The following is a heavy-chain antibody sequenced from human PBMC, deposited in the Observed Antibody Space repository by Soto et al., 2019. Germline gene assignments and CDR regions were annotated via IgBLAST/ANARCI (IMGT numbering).Heavy chain of an antibody. Sequence: EVQLVESGGGLVQPGESLRLSCEASAFTLSSYWMSWVRQAPGKGLEWVANIKPDGSEKYYVDSVKGRFTISRDNTKNSLYLQMSTLRPEDTAIYYCARDYEFGFDIWGQGTLVTVSS. V-gene: IGHV3-7*01. CDR2: IKPDGSEK. CDR3: ARDYEFGFDI. J-gene: IGHJ3*02. D-gene: IGHD3-22*01. CDR1: AFTLSSYW.